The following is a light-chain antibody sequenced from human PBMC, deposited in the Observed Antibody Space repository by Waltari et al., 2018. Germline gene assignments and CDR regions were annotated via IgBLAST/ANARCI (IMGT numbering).Light chain of an antibody. CDR1: STDLGTYTL. Sequence: QSALTQPASVSGSPGQSITISCSNTSTDLGTYTLVSWYQQPPGKAPKLVIYEVSERPSGVSNRFSGSKSGDTASLTISGLQAEDEADYYCCSFAGSSTSFGTGTTVTVL. CDR3: CSFAGSSTS. CDR2: EVS. V-gene: IGLV2-23*02. J-gene: IGLJ1*01.